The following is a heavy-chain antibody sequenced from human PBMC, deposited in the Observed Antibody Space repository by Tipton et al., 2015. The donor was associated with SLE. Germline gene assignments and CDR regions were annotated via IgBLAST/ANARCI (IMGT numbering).Heavy chain of an antibody. CDR2: IRYDGNNK. D-gene: IGHD2-8*01. Sequence: SLRLSCKASGFIFIGYGMHWVRQPPGKGLEWVAFIRYDGNNKYYADSVKGRFTISRDNSKNTLYLQMNSLRAEDTAVYYCAREYCTTRYCSGAFDIWGQGTMVTVSS. CDR3: AREYCTTRYCSGAFDI. CDR1: GFIFIGYG. V-gene: IGHV3-30*02. J-gene: IGHJ3*02.